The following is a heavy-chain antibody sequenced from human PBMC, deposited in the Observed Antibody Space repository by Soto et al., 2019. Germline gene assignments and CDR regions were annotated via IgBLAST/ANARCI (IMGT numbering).Heavy chain of an antibody. Sequence: GASVKVSCKASGCTFTSYYMHWVRQAPGQGLEWMGIINPSGGSTSYAQKFQGRVTMTRDTYTSTVYMELSSLRSEDTAVYYCARGGYCSSTSCYTRAPTSGYWGQGPLVTVCS. CDR2: INPSGGST. CDR3: ARGGYCSSTSCYTRAPTSGY. V-gene: IGHV1-46*01. J-gene: IGHJ4*02. CDR1: GCTFTSYY. D-gene: IGHD2-2*02.